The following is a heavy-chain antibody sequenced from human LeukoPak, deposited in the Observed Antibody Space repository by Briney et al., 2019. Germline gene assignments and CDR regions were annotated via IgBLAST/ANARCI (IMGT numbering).Heavy chain of an antibody. V-gene: IGHV4-4*07. CDR2: IYSSGTT. Sequence: SETLSLTCTVSGGSISNYYWSWIRQPAGKGLEWIGPIYSSGTTNYNPSLNSRVTMSVDTSKNQFSLKLSSVTAADTAVYFCARETGAPTRAVDVWGQGTTVTVSS. CDR3: ARETGAPTRAVDV. D-gene: IGHD3-10*01. CDR1: GGSISNYY. J-gene: IGHJ6*02.